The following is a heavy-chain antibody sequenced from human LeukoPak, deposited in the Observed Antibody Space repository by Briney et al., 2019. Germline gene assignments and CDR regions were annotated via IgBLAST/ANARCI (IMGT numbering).Heavy chain of an antibody. CDR1: GGSISSASYY. CDR2: IYSSGST. V-gene: IGHV4-61*02. D-gene: IGHD3-22*01. CDR3: ARPLRGSSSGIDY. Sequence: SETLSLTCTVSGGSISSASYYWSWIRQPAGKGLEWIGRIYSSGSTNYNPSLRSRVTLSLDTSKNQFSLNLRSVTAADTALYYCARPLRGSSSGIDYWGQGTLVTVSS. J-gene: IGHJ4*02.